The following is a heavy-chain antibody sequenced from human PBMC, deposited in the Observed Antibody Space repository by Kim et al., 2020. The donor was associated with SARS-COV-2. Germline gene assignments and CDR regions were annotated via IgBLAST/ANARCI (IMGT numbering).Heavy chain of an antibody. V-gene: IGHV4-59*08. D-gene: IGHD6-13*01. CDR2: IYYSGST. J-gene: IGHJ2*01. Sequence: SETLSLTCTVSGGSIGSYYWSWIRQPPGKGLEWIGYIYYSGSTNYNPSLKSRVTISVDTSKNQFSLKLSSVTAADTAVYYCARHVPVESSSWY. CDR1: GGSIGSYY. CDR3: ARHVPVESSSWY.